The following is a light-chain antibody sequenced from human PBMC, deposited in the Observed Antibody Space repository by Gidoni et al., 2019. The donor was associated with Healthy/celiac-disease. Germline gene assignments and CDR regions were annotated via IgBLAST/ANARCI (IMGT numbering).Light chain of an antibody. CDR2: DAS. CDR1: QSASSY. Sequence: EIVLTQSPATLSLSPGERATLSCRASQSASSYLAWYQQKPGQAPRLLIYDASNRATGIPARFSGSGSGTDFTLTISSLEPEDVAVYYCQQRSNWLTFGGGTKVEIK. V-gene: IGKV3-11*01. CDR3: QQRSNWLT. J-gene: IGKJ4*01.